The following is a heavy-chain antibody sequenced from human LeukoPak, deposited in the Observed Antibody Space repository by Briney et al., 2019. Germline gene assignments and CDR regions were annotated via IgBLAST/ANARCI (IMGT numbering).Heavy chain of an antibody. CDR2: IYYSGST. Sequence: PSETLSLTCTVSGGSISSGSYYWGWIRQPPGKGLEWIGSIYYSGSTYYNPSLKSRVTISVDTSKNQFSLKLSSVTAADTAVYYCAREFSPMVRGVIIISNDSNFADYWGQGTLVTVSS. V-gene: IGHV4-39*07. CDR1: GGSISSGSYY. CDR3: AREFSPMVRGVIIISNDSNFADY. J-gene: IGHJ4*02. D-gene: IGHD3-10*01.